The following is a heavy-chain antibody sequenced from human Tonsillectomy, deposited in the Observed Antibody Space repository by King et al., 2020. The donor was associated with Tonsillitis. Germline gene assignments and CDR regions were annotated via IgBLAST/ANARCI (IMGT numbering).Heavy chain of an antibody. CDR1: GGSISSSSYY. D-gene: IGHD3-10*01. CDR2: IYYSGST. V-gene: IGHV4-39*01. J-gene: IGHJ4*02. Sequence: QLQESGPGLVTPSETLSLTCTVSGGSISSSSYYWGWIRQPPGKGLEWIGTIYYSGSTYYNPSPKSRVTISVDTSKNQFSLKLSSVTAADTAVYYCASPYYYGSGSYWGYWGQGTLVTVSS. CDR3: ASPYYYGSGSYWGY.